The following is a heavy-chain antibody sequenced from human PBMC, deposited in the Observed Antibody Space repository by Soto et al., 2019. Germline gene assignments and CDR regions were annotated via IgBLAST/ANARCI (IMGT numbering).Heavy chain of an antibody. J-gene: IGHJ5*02. CDR3: ASRAVYCNGFTCSWS. CDR1: GYSYTSYW. V-gene: IGHV5-51*01. CDR2: INPADSET. D-gene: IGHD2-15*01. Sequence: PGESLKISCKGSGYSYTSYWIGWVRQRPGRGLEWMGIINPADSETNYSPSFQGQVTISADRSTSTAFLQWSTLKASDTAMYYCASRAVYCNGFTCSWSWGKGTPVTVSS.